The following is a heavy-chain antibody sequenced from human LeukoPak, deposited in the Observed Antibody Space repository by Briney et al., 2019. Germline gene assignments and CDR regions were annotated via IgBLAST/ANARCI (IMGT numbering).Heavy chain of an antibody. V-gene: IGHV3-23*01. CDR2: ISGSGGST. J-gene: IGHJ5*02. CDR1: GFTFSSYA. CDR3: GKDKAVITFGGVIVPGDGWFDP. D-gene: IGHD3-16*02. Sequence: GGSLRLSCAASGFTFSSYAMSWVRQAPGKGLEWVSAISGSGGSTYYADSVKGRFTISRDNSKNTLYLQMNSLRAEDTAVYYCGKDKAVITFGGVIVPGDGWFDPGAREPWSPSPQ.